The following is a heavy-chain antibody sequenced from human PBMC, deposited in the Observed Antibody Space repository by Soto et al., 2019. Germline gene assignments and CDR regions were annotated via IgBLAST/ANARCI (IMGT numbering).Heavy chain of an antibody. Sequence: GASVKVSCKASGYTFTGYYMNWVRQAPGQGLEWLGWINPHNGVTNYAQKFQGRVTMTRDTSISTAYMDLSRVRSDDTAVYYCARGAWAGAKRLDPQGQGTQVTACS. CDR2: INPHNGVT. V-gene: IGHV1-2*02. J-gene: IGHJ5*02. D-gene: IGHD1-26*01. CDR3: ARGAWAGAKRLDP. CDR1: GYTFTGYY.